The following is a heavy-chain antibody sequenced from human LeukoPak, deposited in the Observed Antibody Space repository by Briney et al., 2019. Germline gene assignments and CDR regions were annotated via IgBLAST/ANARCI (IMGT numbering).Heavy chain of an antibody. CDR2: ISYDGSNK. CDR3: ARGIFSDY. V-gene: IGHV3-30*03. Sequence: LRLSCAASGFTFSSYGMHWVRQAPGKGLEWVAVISYDGSNKYYADSVKGRFTISRDNSKNTLYLQMNSLRAEDTAVYYCARGIFSDYWGQGTLVTVSS. J-gene: IGHJ4*02. D-gene: IGHD3-3*01. CDR1: GFTFSSYG.